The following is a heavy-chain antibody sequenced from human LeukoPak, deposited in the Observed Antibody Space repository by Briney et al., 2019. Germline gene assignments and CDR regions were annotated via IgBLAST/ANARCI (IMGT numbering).Heavy chain of an antibody. CDR2: IDPSDSYT. CDR1: GYSFTSYW. CDR3: ARSGSAYGSGSYYRENLIDY. J-gene: IGHJ4*02. D-gene: IGHD3-10*01. V-gene: IGHV5-10-1*01. Sequence: GESLKISCKGSGYSFTSYWISWVRQMPGKGLEWMGRIDPSDSYTNYSPSFQGHVTTSADKSISTAYLQWSSLKASDTAMYYCARSGSAYGSGSYYRENLIDYWGQGTLVTVSS.